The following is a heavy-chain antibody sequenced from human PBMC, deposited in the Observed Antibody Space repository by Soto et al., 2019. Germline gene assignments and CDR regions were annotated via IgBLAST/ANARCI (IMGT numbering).Heavy chain of an antibody. Sequence: PVGSLRLSCAASGFTFSSYSMNWVRQAPGKGLEWVSSISSSSGYIYYADSVKGRFTISRDNAKNSLYLQMNSLRAEDTAVYYCARGEGYDILTGYYFYWYFDLWGRGTLVTVSS. CDR3: ARGEGYDILTGYYFYWYFDL. V-gene: IGHV3-21*01. CDR2: ISSSSGYI. CDR1: GFTFSSYS. J-gene: IGHJ2*01. D-gene: IGHD3-9*01.